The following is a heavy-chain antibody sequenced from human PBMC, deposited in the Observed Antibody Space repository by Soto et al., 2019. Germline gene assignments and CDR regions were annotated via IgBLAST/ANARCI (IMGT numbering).Heavy chain of an antibody. Sequence: SETLSLTCTVSGGSISSYYWSWIRQPPGKGLEWIGYIYYSGSTNYNPSLKSRVTISVDTSKNQFSLKLSSVTAADTAVYYCARAKYDCFDYWGQGTLVTVSS. V-gene: IGHV4-59*08. CDR3: ARAKYDCFDY. J-gene: IGHJ4*02. D-gene: IGHD3-3*01. CDR1: GGSISSYY. CDR2: IYYSGST.